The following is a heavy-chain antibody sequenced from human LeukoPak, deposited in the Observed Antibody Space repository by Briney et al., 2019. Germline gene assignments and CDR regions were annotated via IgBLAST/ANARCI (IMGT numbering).Heavy chain of an antibody. J-gene: IGHJ4*02. V-gene: IGHV3-30-3*01. D-gene: IGHD6-6*01. Sequence: PGRSLRLSCAASGFTFSSYAMHWVRQAPGKGLEWVAVISYDGSNKYYADSVKGRFTISRDNSKNTLYLQMNSLRAEDTAVYYCANLGLAYSSSTKGDSDYWGQGTLVTVSS. CDR1: GFTFSSYA. CDR3: ANLGLAYSSSTKGDSDY. CDR2: ISYDGSNK.